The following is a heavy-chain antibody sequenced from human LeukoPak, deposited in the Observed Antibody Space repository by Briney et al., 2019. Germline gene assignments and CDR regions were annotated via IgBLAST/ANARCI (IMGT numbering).Heavy chain of an antibody. J-gene: IGHJ4*02. Sequence: AGGSLRLSCAASGFTFSSYAMSWVRQAPGKGLEWVSAISGSGGSTYYADSVKGRFTISRDNSKNTLYLQMNSLRAEDTAIYYCVYSSGWYHFDYWGQGTLVTVSS. CDR1: GFTFSSYA. CDR2: ISGSGGST. CDR3: VYSSGWYHFDY. V-gene: IGHV3-23*01. D-gene: IGHD6-19*01.